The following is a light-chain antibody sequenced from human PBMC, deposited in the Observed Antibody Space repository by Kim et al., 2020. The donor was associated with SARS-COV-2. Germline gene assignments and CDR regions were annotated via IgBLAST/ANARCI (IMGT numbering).Light chain of an antibody. J-gene: IGLJ3*02. CDR1: TTDVGSYNL. CDR3: CSYAGRSTLV. V-gene: IGLV2-23*02. Sequence: LTQPASVSGSPGQSITISCTGTTTDVGSYNLVSWYQQHPGKGPKLMIYEVTKRPSGISHRFSGSKSGVTASLTISGLQSEDEAEYYCCSYAGRSTLVFGGGTKVTVL. CDR2: EVT.